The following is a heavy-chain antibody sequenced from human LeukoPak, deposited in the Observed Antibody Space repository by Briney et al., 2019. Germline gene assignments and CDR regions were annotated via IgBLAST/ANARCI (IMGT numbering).Heavy chain of an antibody. CDR1: GGSISSYY. Sequence: SETLSLTCIVSGGSISSYYWSWIRQPPGKGLEWIGYIYYSGSTNYNPSLKSRVTISVDTSKNQFSLKLSSVTAADTAVYYCARGRGYSSGWYSHWGQGTLVTVSS. CDR2: IYYSGST. V-gene: IGHV4-59*01. J-gene: IGHJ4*02. CDR3: ARGRGYSSGWYSH. D-gene: IGHD6-19*01.